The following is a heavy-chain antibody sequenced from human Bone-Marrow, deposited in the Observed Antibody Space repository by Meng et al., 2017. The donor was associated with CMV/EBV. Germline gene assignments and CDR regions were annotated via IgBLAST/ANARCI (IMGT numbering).Heavy chain of an antibody. J-gene: IGHJ6*02. CDR1: GFTFSSYG. CDR2: IWYDGSNK. V-gene: IGHV3-33*01. Sequence: GGSLRLSCAASGFTFSSYGMHWVRQAPGKGLEWVAVIWYDGSNKYYADSVKGRFTISRDNSKNTLYLQMNSLRAEDTAVYYCASRTEYYYYGMDVWGQGTTVTVSS. CDR3: ASRTEYYYYGMDV. D-gene: IGHD1-14*01.